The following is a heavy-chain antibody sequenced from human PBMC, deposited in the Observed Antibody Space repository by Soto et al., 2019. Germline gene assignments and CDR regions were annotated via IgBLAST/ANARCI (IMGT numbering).Heavy chain of an antibody. V-gene: IGHV1-69*01. CDR1: EGTFNSYA. Sequence: QAQVVQSGAEVRKPGSSVKLSCKASEGTFNSYAIAWVRQAPGQGLEWMGGIIPYYNTLNYAQKFQDRVTITADDSTNTVYMELSSLRADDTAVYFCASGASRWYPYFFDSWAQGTLVTVSS. J-gene: IGHJ4*02. CDR3: ASGASRWYPYFFDS. D-gene: IGHD6-13*01. CDR2: IIPYYNTL.